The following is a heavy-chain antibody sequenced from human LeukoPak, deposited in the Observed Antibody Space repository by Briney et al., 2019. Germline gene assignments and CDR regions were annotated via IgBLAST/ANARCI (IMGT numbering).Heavy chain of an antibody. CDR2: ISPNSGGT. D-gene: IGHD1-26*01. V-gene: IGHV1-2*02. CDR3: ARGGGRYSVDY. Sequence: GASVKVSCKASGYTFIDYYMHWVRQAPGQGLEWIGWISPNSGGTKYAQKFQGRVTMTRDTSITTVYMELSGLSFDDTAVYYCARGGGRYSVDYWGQGTLVIVSS. CDR1: GYTFIDYY. J-gene: IGHJ4*02.